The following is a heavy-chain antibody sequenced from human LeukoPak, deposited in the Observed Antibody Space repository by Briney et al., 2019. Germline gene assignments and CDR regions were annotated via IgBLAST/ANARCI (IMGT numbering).Heavy chain of an antibody. D-gene: IGHD3-22*01. Sequence: GESLKISCKGSGYSFTSYWIGWVRQMPGKGLEWMGIIYPGDSDTRYSPSFQGQVTISADKSISTAYLQWSSLKASDTAMYYCARLFYYYDSSGDYYTEHTGGYYYMDVWGKGTTVTVSS. V-gene: IGHV5-51*01. CDR3: ARLFYYYDSSGDYYTEHTGGYYYMDV. J-gene: IGHJ6*03. CDR2: IYPGDSDT. CDR1: GYSFTSYW.